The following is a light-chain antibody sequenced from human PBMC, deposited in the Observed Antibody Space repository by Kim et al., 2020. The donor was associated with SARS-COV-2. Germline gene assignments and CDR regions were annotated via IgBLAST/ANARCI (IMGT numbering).Light chain of an antibody. CDR3: AAWDGRLNAYV. J-gene: IGLJ1*01. V-gene: IGLV1-44*01. CDR1: FSNIRGNN. Sequence: GPRVSISCSGSFSNIRGNNVNWSQHIRGRAPTLLILTNNQSPSGGPDRFAASKSYTSASLVISGLQSDDEADYYCAAWDGRLNAYVFGTGTKVTVL. CDR2: TNN.